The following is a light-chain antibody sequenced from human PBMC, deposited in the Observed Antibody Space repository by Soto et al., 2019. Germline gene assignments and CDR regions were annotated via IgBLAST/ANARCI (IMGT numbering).Light chain of an antibody. V-gene: IGKV1-5*03. CDR3: QQYSTYPWT. Sequence: DIQMTQSPSILSASVGDRVTITCRASQSISSWLVWYQQQPGKAPTVVLYKASGLESGVPSRFSGSGSGAEFTLSISRLQPDDIATYYCQQYSTYPWTFGQGTKVEIK. CDR1: QSISSW. J-gene: IGKJ1*01. CDR2: KAS.